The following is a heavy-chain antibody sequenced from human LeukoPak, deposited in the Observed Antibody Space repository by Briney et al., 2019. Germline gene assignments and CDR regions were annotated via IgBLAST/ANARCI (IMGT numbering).Heavy chain of an antibody. CDR3: ARGSLSGAVAGLNWFDP. V-gene: IGHV4-59*01. Sequence: PSETLSLTCTVSGGSISSYYWNWIRQPPGKGLEWIGYIYYSGSTNYNPSLKNRVTISVDTSKNQFSLKLTSVTTADTAVYFCARGSLSGAVAGLNWFDPWGQGTLVTVSS. CDR1: GGSISSYY. D-gene: IGHD6-19*01. CDR2: IYYSGST. J-gene: IGHJ5*02.